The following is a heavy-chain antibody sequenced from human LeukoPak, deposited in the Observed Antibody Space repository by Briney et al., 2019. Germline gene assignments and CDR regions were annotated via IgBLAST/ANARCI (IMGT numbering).Heavy chain of an antibody. CDR2: INWNGGST. CDR1: GLTFDDYG. V-gene: IGHV3-20*04. D-gene: IGHD2-21*02. CDR3: ARDYCGGDCYPFDY. J-gene: IGHJ4*02. Sequence: GGSLRLSCAVSGLTFDDYGMSWVRQVPGKGLEWVSGINWNGGSTGYADSVKGRFTISRDNAKKSVYLKMNNLRGDDTALYYCARDYCGGDCYPFDYWGQGILVTVSS.